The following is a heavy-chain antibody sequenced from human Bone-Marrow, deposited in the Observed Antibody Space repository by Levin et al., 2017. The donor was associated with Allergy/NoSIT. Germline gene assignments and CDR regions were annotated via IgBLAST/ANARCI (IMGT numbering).Heavy chain of an antibody. CDR2: IYYSGST. CDR3: ARGGGISDRSLDFDY. Sequence: ASETLSLTCTVSGASISSHHWSWIRQSPGKGLEWIGYIYYSGSTNYNPSLKSRVTISMDTSKNQFSLKLTSVTAADTAVYYCARGGGISDRSLDFDYWGQGTLVTVSS. CDR1: GASISSHH. D-gene: IGHD6-13*01. V-gene: IGHV4-59*11. J-gene: IGHJ4*02.